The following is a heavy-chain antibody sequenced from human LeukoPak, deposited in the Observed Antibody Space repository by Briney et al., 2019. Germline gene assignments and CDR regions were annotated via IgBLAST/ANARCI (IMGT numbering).Heavy chain of an antibody. V-gene: IGHV1-69*13. J-gene: IGHJ4*02. CDR2: IIPIFGTA. D-gene: IGHD6-13*01. CDR1: GGTFSSYA. CDR3: AHQQLGSSEFDY. Sequence: SVKVSCKSSGGTFSSYAIIWVRQAPGQGLEWMGGIIPIFGTANYAQKFQGRVTITADESTSTAYMELSSLRSEDTAVYYCAHQQLGSSEFDYWGQGTLVTVSS.